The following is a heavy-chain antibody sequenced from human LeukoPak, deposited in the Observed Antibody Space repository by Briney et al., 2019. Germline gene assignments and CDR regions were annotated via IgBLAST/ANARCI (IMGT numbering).Heavy chain of an antibody. CDR1: GGSFSGYY. CDR3: ARGWFTYYDFWSGPFDY. V-gene: IGHV4-34*01. Sequence: SETLSLTCAVYGGSFSGYYWSWIRQPPGKGPEWIGEINHSGSTNYNPSLKSRVTISVDTSKNQFSLKLSSVTAADTAVYYCARGWFTYYDFWSGPFDYWGQGTLVTVSS. D-gene: IGHD3-3*01. J-gene: IGHJ4*02. CDR2: INHSGST.